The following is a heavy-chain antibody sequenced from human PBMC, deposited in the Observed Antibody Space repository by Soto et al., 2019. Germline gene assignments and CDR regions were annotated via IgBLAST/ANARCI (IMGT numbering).Heavy chain of an antibody. CDR2: IYYSGST. D-gene: IGHD6-6*01. Sequence: SDTLSLTCTVSGGSISSYYWSWIRQPPGKGLEWIGYIYYSGSTNYNPSLKSRVTISVDTSKNQFSLKLSSVTAADTAVYYCARGGSIAARRTWFDPWGQGTLVTVSS. J-gene: IGHJ5*02. CDR3: ARGGSIAARRTWFDP. V-gene: IGHV4-59*01. CDR1: GGSISSYY.